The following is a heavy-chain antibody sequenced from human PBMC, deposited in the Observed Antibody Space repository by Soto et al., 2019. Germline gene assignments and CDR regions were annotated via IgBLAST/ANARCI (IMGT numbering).Heavy chain of an antibody. J-gene: IGHJ4*02. CDR3: AKDQLTVTTALDY. Sequence: GGSLRLSCSASGFTFSSYAMHWVRQAPGKGLEYVSAISSNGGSTYYADSVKGRFTISRDNSKNTLYLQMNSLRAEDTAVYYCAKDQLTVTTALDYWGQGTPVTVSS. V-gene: IGHV3-64*04. D-gene: IGHD4-17*01. CDR2: ISSNGGST. CDR1: GFTFSSYA.